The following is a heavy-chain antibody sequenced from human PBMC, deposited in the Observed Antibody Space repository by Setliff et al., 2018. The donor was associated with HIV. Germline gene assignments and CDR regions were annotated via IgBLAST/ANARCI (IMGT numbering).Heavy chain of an antibody. CDR2: INPSGGST. J-gene: IGHJ6*02. CDR3: ASHSQFLEWPTDYYYGMDV. V-gene: IGHV1-46*01. D-gene: IGHD3-3*01. Sequence: ASVKVSCKASGYTFTSYYMHWVRQAPGQGLEWMGIINPSGGSTSYAQKFQGRVTMTRNTSISTAYMELSSLKSEDTAVYYCASHSQFLEWPTDYYYGMDVWGQG. CDR1: GYTFTSYY.